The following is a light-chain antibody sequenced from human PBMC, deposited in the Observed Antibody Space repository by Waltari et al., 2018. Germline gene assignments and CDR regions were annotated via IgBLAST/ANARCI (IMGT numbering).Light chain of an antibody. J-gene: IGKJ4*01. CDR1: QSISSY. Sequence: DIQMTQSPSSLSASVGDRVTITCRASQSISSYLNWYQQKPGKAPKLLIYAASSLQSAVPSRFSGSGSGTEFTITISSLQPEDFATYYCQQSYSTPRGLTFGGGTKVEIK. V-gene: IGKV1-39*01. CDR2: AAS. CDR3: QQSYSTPRGLT.